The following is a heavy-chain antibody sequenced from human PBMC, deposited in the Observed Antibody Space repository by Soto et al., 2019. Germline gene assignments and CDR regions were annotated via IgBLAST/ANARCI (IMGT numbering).Heavy chain of an antibody. CDR1: GFTVSSYA. CDR3: ARDREGGWLVISQYVDY. V-gene: IGHV3-30-3*01. J-gene: IGHJ4*02. CDR2: ISYDGSNK. Sequence: QVQLVESGGGVVQPGRSLRLSCAASGFTVSSYAMHWVRQAPGKGLEWVAVISYDGSNKYYADSVKGRFTISRDNSKNTLYRQMNSLRAEDTAVYYCARDREGGWLVISQYVDYWGQGTVVTVSS. D-gene: IGHD6-19*01.